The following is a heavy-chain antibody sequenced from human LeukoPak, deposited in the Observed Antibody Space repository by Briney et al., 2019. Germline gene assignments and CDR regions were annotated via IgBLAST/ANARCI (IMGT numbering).Heavy chain of an antibody. Sequence: GGSLTLSCAASGFTFSRYAMSWVRQAPGKGLEWVSAISGSGGNTYYADSVKGRLTISRDNSKNTLYLQMNSLRAEDTAVYFCAKGGLAVARYYFDYWGQGTLVTVSS. CDR3: AKGGLAVARYYFDY. D-gene: IGHD6-19*01. CDR2: ISGSGGNT. J-gene: IGHJ4*02. CDR1: GFTFSRYA. V-gene: IGHV3-23*01.